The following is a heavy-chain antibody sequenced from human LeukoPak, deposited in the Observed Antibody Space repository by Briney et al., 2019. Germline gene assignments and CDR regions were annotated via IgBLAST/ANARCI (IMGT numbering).Heavy chain of an antibody. Sequence: GGSLRLSCAASGFGVSVNYMTWVRQAPGKGLVWVSRINSDGSSTSYADSVKGRFTISRDNAKNSLYLQMNSLRAEDMALYYCAKDTRGSYEYPDAFDIWGQGTMVTVSS. J-gene: IGHJ3*02. V-gene: IGHV3-74*01. CDR1: GFGVSVNY. CDR3: AKDTRGSYEYPDAFDI. D-gene: IGHD1-26*01. CDR2: INSDGSST.